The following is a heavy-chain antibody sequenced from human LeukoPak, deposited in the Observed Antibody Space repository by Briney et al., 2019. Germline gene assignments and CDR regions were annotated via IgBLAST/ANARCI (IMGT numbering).Heavy chain of an antibody. Sequence: SETLSLTCAVSGGSISSSNWWSWVRQPPGKGLEWIGEIYHSGSTNYNPSLKCRVTISVDKSKNQFSLKLSSVTAADTAVYYCASGYSSGWYEGNNWFDPWGQGTLVTVSS. CDR3: ASGYSSGWYEGNNWFDP. CDR2: IYHSGST. D-gene: IGHD6-19*01. CDR1: GGSISSSNW. V-gene: IGHV4-4*02. J-gene: IGHJ5*02.